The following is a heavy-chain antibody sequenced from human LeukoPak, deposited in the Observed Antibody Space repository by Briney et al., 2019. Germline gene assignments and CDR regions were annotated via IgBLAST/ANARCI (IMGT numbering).Heavy chain of an antibody. D-gene: IGHD3-9*01. CDR2: ITGSGSHT. CDR1: GFTFQSFD. J-gene: IGHJ6*03. Sequence: GGSLRLSCEASGFTFQSFDMTWIRQAPGKGLEWVSLITGSGSHTFYAASVRGRFTVSRDNSKNTMFLQMNSLRAEDTAVYYCAKDGALLRYFDWLSPSAYYMDVWGKGTTVTVSS. CDR3: AKDGALLRYFDWLSPSAYYMDV. V-gene: IGHV3-23*01.